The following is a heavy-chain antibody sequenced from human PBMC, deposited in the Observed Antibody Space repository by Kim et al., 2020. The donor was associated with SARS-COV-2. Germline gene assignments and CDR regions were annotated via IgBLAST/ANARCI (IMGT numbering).Heavy chain of an antibody. D-gene: IGHD3-22*01. V-gene: IGHV3-30*07. J-gene: IGHJ5*02. CDR3: ASDSSGYQSGWFDP. Sequence: DTVKGRFPISRDNSKNTLYLQRNSLRAEDTAVYYCASDSSGYQSGWFDPWGQGTLVTVSS.